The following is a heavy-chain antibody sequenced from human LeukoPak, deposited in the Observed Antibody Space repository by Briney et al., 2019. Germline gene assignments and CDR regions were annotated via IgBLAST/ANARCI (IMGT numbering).Heavy chain of an antibody. V-gene: IGHV3-30-3*01. CDR3: ARVLNYYDSSGYYFSY. D-gene: IGHD3-22*01. Sequence: SGGSLRLSCAASGFTFSSYWMHWVRQAPGKGLEWVTVVSYDGSNKYYADSVKGRFTVSRDNSKNTLYLQMDSLRAEDTAVYYCARVLNYYDSSGYYFSYWGQGTLVTVSS. CDR1: GFTFSSYW. J-gene: IGHJ4*02. CDR2: VSYDGSNK.